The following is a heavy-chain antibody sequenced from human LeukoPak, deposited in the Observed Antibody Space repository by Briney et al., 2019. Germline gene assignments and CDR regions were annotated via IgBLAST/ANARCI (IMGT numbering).Heavy chain of an antibody. Sequence: GGSLRLSCAASGFTFDDYAMHWVRQAPGKGLEWVPGISWNSGTKGYADSVKGRFTISRDNAKNSLYLQMNSLRGEDAALYYCAVLHYYAMDVWGQGTTVTVSS. CDR1: GFTFDDYA. D-gene: IGHD2-8*01. V-gene: IGHV3-9*01. J-gene: IGHJ6*02. CDR2: ISWNSGTK. CDR3: AVLHYYAMDV.